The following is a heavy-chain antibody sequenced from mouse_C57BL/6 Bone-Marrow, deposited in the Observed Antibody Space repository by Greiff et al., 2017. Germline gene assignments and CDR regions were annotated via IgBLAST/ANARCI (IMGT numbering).Heavy chain of an antibody. CDR1: GYAFTNYL. CDR3: ARGWLRWYFDV. D-gene: IGHD2-2*01. V-gene: IGHV1-54*01. J-gene: IGHJ1*03. Sequence: VQLQQSGAELVRPGTSVKVSCKASGYAFTNYLIEWVKQRPGQGLEWIGVINPGSGGTNYNEKFKGKATLTADKSSSTAYMQLSSLTSEDSAVYFCARGWLRWYFDVWGTGTTVTVSS. CDR2: INPGSGGT.